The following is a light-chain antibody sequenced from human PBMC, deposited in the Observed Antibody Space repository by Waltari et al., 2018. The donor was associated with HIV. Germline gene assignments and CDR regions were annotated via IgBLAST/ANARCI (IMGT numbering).Light chain of an antibody. CDR3: QTWDDSTAI. V-gene: IGLV3-1*01. J-gene: IGLJ2*01. CDR2: QDT. CDR1: NLGDKS. Sequence: SYDLTQSPSVSVSPGQPASLTCFGENLGDKSVSWYQQKPGQSPVMVIYQDTKRPSGIPERISGSNSGNTATLTIRGTQAVDEADYYCQTWDDSTAIFGGGTKLTVL.